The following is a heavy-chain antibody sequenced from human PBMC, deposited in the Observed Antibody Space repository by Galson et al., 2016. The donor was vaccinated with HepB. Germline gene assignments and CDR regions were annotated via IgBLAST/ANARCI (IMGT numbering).Heavy chain of an antibody. V-gene: IGHV3-30-3*01. CDR2: ISSDGSNK. CDR3: ARTTVTTDYWYFDL. J-gene: IGHJ2*01. Sequence: SLRLSCAASGFSFRGYAMHWVRQASGKGLEWVAVISSDGSNKFYADSVKGRFTISRDNSKNTLFLQMNNLNTEDTALLYCARTTVTTDYWYFDLWGRGTLVTVSS. CDR1: GFSFRGYA. D-gene: IGHD4-17*01.